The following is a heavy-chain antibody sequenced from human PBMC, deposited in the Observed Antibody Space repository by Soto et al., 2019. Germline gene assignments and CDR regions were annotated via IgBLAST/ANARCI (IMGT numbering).Heavy chain of an antibody. D-gene: IGHD6-25*01. Sequence: VQLLESGGGLVQPGGSLRLSCAASGFTFSSYAMSWVRQAPDKGLEWVAVISHDGITTDYADSVKGRFTISGDNSKNTLYLQVNSRRPEDTAVYYCAKDRARIGLIYYFDYWGQGTLVTVSS. CDR1: GFTFSSYA. V-gene: IGHV3-30-3*01. CDR2: ISHDGITT. CDR3: AKDRARIGLIYYFDY. J-gene: IGHJ4*02.